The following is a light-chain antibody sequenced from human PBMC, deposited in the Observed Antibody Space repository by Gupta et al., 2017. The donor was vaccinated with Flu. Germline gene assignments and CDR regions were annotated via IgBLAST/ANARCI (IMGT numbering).Light chain of an antibody. CDR3: QQYDDSPLT. J-gene: IGKJ4*01. CDR2: GVF. V-gene: IGKV3-20*01. CDR1: QSVRSNY. Sequence: EIVLTQSPGTLSLSPGERAILSCRASQSVRSNYLAWYQQKPGQAPRLLIHGVFRSATGIPDKSSGSGSGTDFTLSGSGLEPEDAALYCCQQYDDSPLTFGEGTKVEI.